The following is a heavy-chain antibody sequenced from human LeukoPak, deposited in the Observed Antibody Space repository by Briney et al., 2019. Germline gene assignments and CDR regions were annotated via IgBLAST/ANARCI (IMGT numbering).Heavy chain of an antibody. CDR3: AKDREDYCGGDCSFDY. CDR1: GFTFSTYA. CDR2: ISHDGNNK. J-gene: IGHJ4*02. V-gene: IGHV3-30*18. Sequence: GRPLRLSCAASGFTFSTYAMHWVRQAPGKGLEWVAVISHDGNNKYFADSVKGRFTISRDNSKNTLYLQMNSLRAEDTAVFYCAKDREDYCGGDCSFDYWGRGTLVTVSS. D-gene: IGHD2-21*02.